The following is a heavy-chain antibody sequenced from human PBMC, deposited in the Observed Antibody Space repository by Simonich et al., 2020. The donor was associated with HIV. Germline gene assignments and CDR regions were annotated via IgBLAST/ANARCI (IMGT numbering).Heavy chain of an antibody. D-gene: IGHD2-2*01. Sequence: EVQLVESGGGLVQPGGSLRLSCAASGFTFSSYSMNWVRQAPGKGLEWVSSISSSSSYIYYADSVKGRCTSSRANANNSLYLQMNSLRAEDTAVYYCARDGRKGSSTSCSDYWGQGTLVTVSS. CDR2: ISSSSSYI. V-gene: IGHV3-21*01. J-gene: IGHJ4*02. CDR1: GFTFSSYS. CDR3: ARDGRKGSSTSCSDY.